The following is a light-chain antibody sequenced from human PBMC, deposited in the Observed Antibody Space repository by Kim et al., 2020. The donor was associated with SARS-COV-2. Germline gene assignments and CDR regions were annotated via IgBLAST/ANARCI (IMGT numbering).Light chain of an antibody. J-gene: IGKJ1*01. CDR2: AAS. V-gene: IGKV1-27*01. Sequence: DIQMTQSPSSLSVSVGDRVTITCRASQGITNSLAWYQQKPGKVPQLLIYAASALQSGVPSRFSGSGSGTDFTLTLSSLQPEDVATYSCQKYNSAPWTFGQGTPVDI. CDR3: QKYNSAPWT. CDR1: QGITNS.